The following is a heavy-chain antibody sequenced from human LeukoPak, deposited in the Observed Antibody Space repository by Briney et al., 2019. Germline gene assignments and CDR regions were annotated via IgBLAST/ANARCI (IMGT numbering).Heavy chain of an antibody. CDR1: GGSFSGYY. V-gene: IGHV4-34*01. CDR2: INYSGNT. D-gene: IGHD3-16*01. Sequence: SETLSLTCAVYGGSFSGYYWSWIRQPPGKGLEWIGEINYSGNTSYNPSLKSRVTISVDTSKNQFSLKLSSVTAADTAVYYCARGSGGVDYWGQGTLVTVSS. J-gene: IGHJ4*02. CDR3: ARGSGGVDY.